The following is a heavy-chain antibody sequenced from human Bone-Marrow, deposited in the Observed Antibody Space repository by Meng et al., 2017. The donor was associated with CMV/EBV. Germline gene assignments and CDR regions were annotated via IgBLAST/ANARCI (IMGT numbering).Heavy chain of an antibody. V-gene: IGHV3-48*04. CDR3: AREVERAYCSGGSCYSRYYYYGMDV. CDR2: ISSSGSTI. Sequence: GESLKISCEASGFSFNTYWMTWVRQAPGKGLEWVSYISSSGSTIYYADSVKGRFTISRDNAKNSLYLQMNSLRAEDTAVYYCAREVERAYCSGGSCYSRYYYYGMDVWGQGTTVTVSS. J-gene: IGHJ6*02. CDR1: GFSFNTYW. D-gene: IGHD2-15*01.